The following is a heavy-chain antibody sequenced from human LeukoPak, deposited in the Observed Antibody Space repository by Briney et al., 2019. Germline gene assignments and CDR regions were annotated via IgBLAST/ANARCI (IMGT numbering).Heavy chain of an antibody. V-gene: IGHV3-23*01. D-gene: IGHD2-15*01. CDR2: ISGSGGST. Sequence: TGGSLRLSCAASGFTFSSYAMSWVRQAPGEGLEWVSGISGSGGSTYYAGSVKGRFTISRDNSKNTLYLQMNILRAEDTAVYYCANLLGYCSGGSCYSSVYWGQGTLVTVSS. J-gene: IGHJ4*02. CDR1: GFTFSSYA. CDR3: ANLLGYCSGGSCYSSVY.